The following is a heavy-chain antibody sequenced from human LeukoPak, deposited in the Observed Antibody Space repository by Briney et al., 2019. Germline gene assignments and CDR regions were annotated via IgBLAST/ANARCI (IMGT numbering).Heavy chain of an antibody. CDR1: GGSISSYY. CDR3: ARDRGNVYDFCSGLDAFDI. J-gene: IGHJ3*02. V-gene: IGHV4-4*07. D-gene: IGHD3-3*01. Sequence: SETLSLTCTVSGGSISSYYWSWIRQPAGKGLEWIGRIYTSGSTNYNPSLKSRVTMSVDTSKNQFSLKLSSVTAADTAVYYCARDRGNVYDFCSGLDAFDIWGQGTMVTVSS. CDR2: IYTSGST.